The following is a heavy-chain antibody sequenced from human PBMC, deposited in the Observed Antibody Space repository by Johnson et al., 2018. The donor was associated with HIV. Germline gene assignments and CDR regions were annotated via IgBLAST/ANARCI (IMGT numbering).Heavy chain of an antibody. V-gene: IGHV3-30-3*02. J-gene: IGHJ3*02. D-gene: IGHD6-13*01. CDR3: AKRPYRIAAAGPDAFDI. CDR1: GFTFDDYA. CDR2: ISYDRSNK. Sequence: VQLLESGGGLVQPGGSLRLSCAASGFTFDDYAMRWVRQAPGKGLEWVAVISYDRSNKYYADSVKGRFTISRDNSKNTLYLQMNRLRDEDNAAYYCAKRPYRIAAAGPDAFDIWGQGTMVTVSS.